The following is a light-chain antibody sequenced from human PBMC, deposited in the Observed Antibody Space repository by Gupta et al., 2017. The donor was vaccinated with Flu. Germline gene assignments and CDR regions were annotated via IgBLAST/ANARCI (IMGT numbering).Light chain of an antibody. CDR2: DTN. J-gene: IGLJ3*02. V-gene: IGLV7-46*01. CDR3: LLFYGDARPV. Sequence: QAVLTQESSLTVSPGGTVTLTCDSSTGAVTSGHYPFWFQQNPGQAHRTLIYDTNSKPSGTPARFSGSLRGGKAALTLSEAKPEDEAEYYCLLFYGDARPVIGGGTELTVL. CDR1: TGAVTSGHY.